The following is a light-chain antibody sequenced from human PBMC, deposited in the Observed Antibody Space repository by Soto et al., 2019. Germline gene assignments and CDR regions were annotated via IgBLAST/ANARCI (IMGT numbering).Light chain of an antibody. Sequence: DIQMTQSPSSLSAFVGDRVTITCRASQVIGNCLAWFQQKPGKAPKSLIFATSSLQSGVPSRFRGSGSRTDFTLTITSLQPEDVATYYCLQCDDYSLTFGGGTKVDIK. J-gene: IGKJ4*01. CDR1: QVIGNC. CDR2: ATS. V-gene: IGKV1-16*01. CDR3: LQCDDYSLT.